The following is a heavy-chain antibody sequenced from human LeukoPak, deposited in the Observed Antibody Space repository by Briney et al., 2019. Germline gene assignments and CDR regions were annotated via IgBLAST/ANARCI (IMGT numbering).Heavy chain of an antibody. CDR2: IYYSGST. D-gene: IGHD1-26*01. Sequence: SETLSLTCTVSGGSISSYYWSWIRQPPGKGLEWIGYIYYSGSTNYNPSLKSRVTISVDTSKNQFSLKLSSVTAADTAVYYCAREGVGATGRAFDIWGQGTMVTVSS. V-gene: IGHV4-59*12. CDR3: AREGVGATGRAFDI. CDR1: GGSISSYY. J-gene: IGHJ3*02.